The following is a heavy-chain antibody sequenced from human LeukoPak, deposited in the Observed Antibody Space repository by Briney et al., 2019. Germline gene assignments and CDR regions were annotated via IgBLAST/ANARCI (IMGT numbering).Heavy chain of an antibody. D-gene: IGHD1-26*01. J-gene: IGHJ4*02. CDR3: GTLGVMWEIDY. V-gene: IGHV3-74*01. CDR2: INSDGTTT. Sequence: GGAPRLSLAASGFTLNRVWVFLVPQSPRGGAVWVSRINSDGTTTNYADSVKGRFTISRDNTKSTLYLQMNSLTAEDTAVYYCGTLGVMWEIDYWGQGTLVTVSS. CDR1: GFTLNRVW.